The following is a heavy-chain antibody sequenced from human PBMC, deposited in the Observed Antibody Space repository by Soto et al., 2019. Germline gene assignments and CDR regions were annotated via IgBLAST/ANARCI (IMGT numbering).Heavy chain of an antibody. CDR2: IYHSGST. CDR3: ASYDYYYYGMDV. CDR1: GGSISSSNW. J-gene: IGHJ6*01. Sequence: SETLSLTCAVSGGSISSSNWWCWVRQPPGRGLEWIGEIYHSGSTNYNPSLKSRVTISVDKSKNQFSLKLSSVTAADTAVYYCASYDYYYYGMDVWGQGTTVT. D-gene: IGHD3-16*01. V-gene: IGHV4-4*02.